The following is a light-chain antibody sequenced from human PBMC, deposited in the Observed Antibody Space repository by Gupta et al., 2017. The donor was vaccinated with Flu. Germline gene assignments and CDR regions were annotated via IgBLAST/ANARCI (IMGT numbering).Light chain of an antibody. CDR1: SSDIGRYNY. V-gene: IGLV2-8*01. J-gene: IGLJ1*01. CDR2: EVT. Sequence: QSVLTQPPSAPGSPGQSVAISCTGTSSDIGRYNYVSWYQQYPGKAPKLIIYEVTKRPSGVPDRLSGSKSGNTASLTVAGLRGEDEADYYCSLYGYSRVFGTGTKVTVL. CDR3: SLYGYSRV.